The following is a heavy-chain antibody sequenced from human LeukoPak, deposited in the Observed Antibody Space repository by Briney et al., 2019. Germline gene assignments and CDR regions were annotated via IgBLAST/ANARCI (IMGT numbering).Heavy chain of an antibody. V-gene: IGHV1-46*01. J-gene: IGHJ4*02. Sequence: GASVKVSCKASGYTFTSYYMHWVRQAPGQGLEWMGIINPSGGSTSYAQKFQGRVTMTRDTSTSTVYMELSSLRSEDTAVYYCARPLVPYCGSDCSGMGYWGQGTLVTVSS. CDR1: GYTFTSYY. D-gene: IGHD2-21*02. CDR3: ARPLVPYCGSDCSGMGY. CDR2: INPSGGST.